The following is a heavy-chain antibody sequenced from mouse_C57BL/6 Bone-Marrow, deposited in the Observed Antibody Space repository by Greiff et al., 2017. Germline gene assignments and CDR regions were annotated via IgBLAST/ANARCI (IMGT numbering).Heavy chain of an antibody. CDR2: IYPRSGNT. CDR1: GYTFTSYG. V-gene: IGHV1-81*01. CDR3: ARTGKKRYQSLFAY. J-gene: IGHJ3*01. D-gene: IGHD1-1*01. Sequence: QVQLQQSGAELARPGASVKLSCKASGYTFTSYGISWVKQRTGQGLEWIGEIYPRSGNTYYNEKVKGKATLTADKSSRTAYMELRSQTSEDSAVYFCARTGKKRYQSLFAYWGQGTLVTVSA.